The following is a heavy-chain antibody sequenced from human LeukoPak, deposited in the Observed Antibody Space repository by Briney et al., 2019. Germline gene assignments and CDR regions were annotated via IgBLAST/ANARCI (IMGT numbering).Heavy chain of an antibody. CDR3: ARFDFWSGYSMEDY. V-gene: IGHV1-2*02. D-gene: IGHD3-3*01. CDR1: VYTFTDYY. J-gene: IGHJ4*02. CDR2: INPNSGGT. Sequence: GASVKVSCKASVYTFTDYYMHWVRQAPGQGLEWMGWINPNSGGTNYAQKFQGRVTMTRDTSISTAYMELSRLRSDDTAVYYCARFDFWSGYSMEDYWGQGTLVTVSS.